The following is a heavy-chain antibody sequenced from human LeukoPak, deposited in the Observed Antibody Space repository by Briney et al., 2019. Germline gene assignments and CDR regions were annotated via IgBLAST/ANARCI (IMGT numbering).Heavy chain of an antibody. CDR1: GCTFDNYA. Sequence: GRSLRLSCAASGCTFDNYAMNWVRQVPGKGLEWISLISWNSGTIGYADSVKGRFTISRDNANNFLYLQMNSLRAEDTALYYCARAYKDRSLAGKKEFFQHWGQGTLVTVSS. J-gene: IGHJ1*01. CDR3: ARAYKDRSLAGKKEFFQH. D-gene: IGHD6-19*01. CDR2: ISWNSGTI. V-gene: IGHV3-9*01.